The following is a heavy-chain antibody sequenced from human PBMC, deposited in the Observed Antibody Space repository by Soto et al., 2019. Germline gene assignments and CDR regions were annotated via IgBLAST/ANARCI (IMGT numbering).Heavy chain of an antibody. CDR2: IKSKSDGATT. D-gene: IGHD3-3*01. Sequence: EVQLVESGGGLVKLGGSLRLSCAASGFTLSNALMTWVRQAPGKGLEWVGRIKSKSDGATTDYAAPVRGRFIISRDDSKNTLYLQMNSLKTEDTAVYYCTTGLTIFGVVIDPWGQGTLVTVSS. CDR3: TTGLTIFGVVIDP. J-gene: IGHJ5*02. V-gene: IGHV3-15*01. CDR1: GFTLSNAL.